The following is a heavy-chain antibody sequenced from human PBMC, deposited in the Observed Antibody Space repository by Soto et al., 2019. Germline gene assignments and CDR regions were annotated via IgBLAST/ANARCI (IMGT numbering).Heavy chain of an antibody. CDR2: ISSSSSTI. Sequence: EVQLVESGGGLVQPGGSLRLSCAASGFTFSSYSMNWVRQAPGKGLEWVSYISSSSSTIYYADSVKGRFTISRDNAKNSLYLQMNSLRDEDTAVYYCARESRGGGLWEHNTYYCGMDVWGQGTTVTVSS. D-gene: IGHD2-15*01. CDR1: GFTFSSYS. CDR3: ARESRGGGLWEHNTYYCGMDV. J-gene: IGHJ6*02. V-gene: IGHV3-48*02.